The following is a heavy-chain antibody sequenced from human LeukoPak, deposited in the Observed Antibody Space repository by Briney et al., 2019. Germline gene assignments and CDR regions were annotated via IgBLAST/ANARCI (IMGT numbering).Heavy chain of an antibody. Sequence: PGGSLRLSCAASGFTFSSYSMNWVRQAPGKGLEWVSSISSSSSYIYYADSVKGRFTISRDNAKNSLYLQMNSLRAEDTAVYYCARENRVIFGVVGDYWGQGTLVTVSS. J-gene: IGHJ4*02. CDR1: GFTFSSYS. V-gene: IGHV3-21*01. D-gene: IGHD3-3*01. CDR3: ARENRVIFGVVGDY. CDR2: ISSSSSYI.